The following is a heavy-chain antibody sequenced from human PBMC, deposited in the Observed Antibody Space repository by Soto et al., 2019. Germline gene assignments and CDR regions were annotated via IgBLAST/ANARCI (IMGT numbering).Heavy chain of an antibody. CDR2: IYYTGST. V-gene: IGHV4-59*01. J-gene: IGHJ6*02. D-gene: IGHD2-8*01. CDR1: GGSISSYY. Sequence: PSETLSLTCAVSGGSISSYYWSWIRQPPGKGLEWIGYIYYTGSTNYNPSLKSRVTISVDTSKNQFSLKLSSVTAADTAMYHCARDRVYYGMDVWGQGATVTVSS. CDR3: ARDRVYYGMDV.